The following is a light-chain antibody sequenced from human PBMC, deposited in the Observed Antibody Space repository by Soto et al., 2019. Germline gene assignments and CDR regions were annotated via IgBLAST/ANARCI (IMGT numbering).Light chain of an antibody. Sequence: EIVLTQSPATLSLSPGERATLSCRASQSVNSYLAWYQQKPGQAPRLLIYDASNRATGIPARFSGSGSGTDFTLTISSLEPEDFAVYYCQQGSNWPLTFGGGTKVEMK. CDR1: QSVNSY. J-gene: IGKJ4*01. V-gene: IGKV3-11*01. CDR2: DAS. CDR3: QQGSNWPLT.